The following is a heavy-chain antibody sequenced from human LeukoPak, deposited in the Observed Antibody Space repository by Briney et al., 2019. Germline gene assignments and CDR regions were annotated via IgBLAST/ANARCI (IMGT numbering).Heavy chain of an antibody. CDR2: INHSGST. CDR3: AISYGDYVSY. V-gene: IGHV4-34*01. D-gene: IGHD4-17*01. CDR1: GGSFSGYY. Sequence: PSETLSLTCAVYGGSFSGYYWSWIRQPPGNGLEWIGEINHSGSTNYNPSLKSRVTISVDTSKNQFSLKLSSVTAADTAVYYCAISYGDYVSYWGQGTLVTVSS. J-gene: IGHJ4*02.